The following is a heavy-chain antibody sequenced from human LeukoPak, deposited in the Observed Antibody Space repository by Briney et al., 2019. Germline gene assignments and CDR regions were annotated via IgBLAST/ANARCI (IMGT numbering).Heavy chain of an antibody. CDR3: ARQDIYCSGTRCYLSVFDY. CDR1: GGSISSSSYY. Sequence: KSSETPSLTCTVSGGSISSSSYYWGWIRQPPGKGLEWIGSFYYSGSTFSSPSLKSRVTISVDTSKNQFSLKLSSVTAADTAMYYCARQDIYCSGTRCYLSVFDYWGQGTLVTVSS. D-gene: IGHD2-2*01. J-gene: IGHJ4*02. V-gene: IGHV4-39*01. CDR2: FYYSGST.